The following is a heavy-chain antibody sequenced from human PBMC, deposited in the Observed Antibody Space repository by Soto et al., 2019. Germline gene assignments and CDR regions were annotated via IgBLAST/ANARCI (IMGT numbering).Heavy chain of an antibody. D-gene: IGHD3-22*01. V-gene: IGHV4-59*08. CDR2: IYYAGTT. CDR1: GGSLSGYY. Sequence: PSETLSLTCSISGGSLSGYYWTWTRQPPGKGLEWIGYIYYAGTTTYNPSLKNRVTISLDTPKNHFSLKMDSVTAADTAVYYCTRLGGFYQALDSWGQGVLVTV. J-gene: IGHJ4*02. CDR3: TRLGGFYQALDS.